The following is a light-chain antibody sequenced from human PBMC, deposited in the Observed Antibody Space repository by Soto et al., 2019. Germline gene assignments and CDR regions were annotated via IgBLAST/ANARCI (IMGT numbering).Light chain of an antibody. J-gene: IGKJ1*01. V-gene: IGKV1-5*01. Sequence: QMTQSPSTLSASVGSRLTISCRASQIIRSRLAWFQQKPVKAPKILIYDASSLESGVPQRFTGTGSGTEFTLTISSLKTDDFSTYYCQQYHSYWTFGQGTKVDI. CDR2: DAS. CDR1: QIIRSR. CDR3: QQYHSYWT.